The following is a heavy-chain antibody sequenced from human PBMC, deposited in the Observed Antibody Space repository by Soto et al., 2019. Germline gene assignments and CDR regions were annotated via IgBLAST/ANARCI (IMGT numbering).Heavy chain of an antibody. Sequence: EVQLVESGGDLVQPGGSLRLSCAASGFAFSDSWMNWVRQAPGKGLEWVASTVPDGSEKYYADSVKGRFTISRDNAKTSLYLQMTSLRVADTAIYYCARDRGFSCFDLWGQGTLVTVSS. CDR3: ARDRGFSCFDL. D-gene: IGHD3-10*01. V-gene: IGHV3-7*01. CDR1: GFAFSDSW. J-gene: IGHJ5*01. CDR2: TVPDGSEK.